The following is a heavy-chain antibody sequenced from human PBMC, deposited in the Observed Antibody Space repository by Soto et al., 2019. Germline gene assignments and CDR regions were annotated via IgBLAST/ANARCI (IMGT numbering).Heavy chain of an antibody. D-gene: IGHD4-17*01. CDR1: GYTFTTCG. CDR2: INAGSGDT. CDR3: ARRSPHYGIDY. V-gene: IGHV1-3*01. J-gene: IGHJ4*02. Sequence: QVQLVQSGAEVKKPGASVKVSCKASGYTFTTCGIHWVRQAPGQSLEWMGWINAGSGDTKYSQKFQGRVTITRDTSADTAYMELTSLRPEDTAVYYCARRSPHYGIDYWGQWTLVTVSS.